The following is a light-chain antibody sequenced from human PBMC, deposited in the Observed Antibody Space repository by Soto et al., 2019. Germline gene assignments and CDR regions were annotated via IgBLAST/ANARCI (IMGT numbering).Light chain of an antibody. CDR3: QQRSNRIT. J-gene: IGKJ5*01. CDR1: QSLSSY. V-gene: IGKV3-11*01. Sequence: EIVLTQSPATLTLSPGERATLSCRASQSLSSYLAWYQQKPGQAPRLLIYDISTRAAAIPARFSGSGSGTDFTLTVSSLEPEDFALYYCQQRSNRITFGQGTRLEIK. CDR2: DIS.